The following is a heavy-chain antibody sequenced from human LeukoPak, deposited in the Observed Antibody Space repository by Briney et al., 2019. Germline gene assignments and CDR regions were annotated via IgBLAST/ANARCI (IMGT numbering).Heavy chain of an antibody. D-gene: IGHD6-13*01. CDR3: AKRSGYSSSWSHYYYYYGMDV. Sequence: GGSLRFSCAASGFTFSSYGMHWVRQAPGKGLEWVAVISYDGSNKYYADSVKGRFTISRDNSKNTLYLQMNSLRAEDTAVYYCAKRSGYSSSWSHYYYYYGMDVWGQGTTVTVSS. CDR2: ISYDGSNK. J-gene: IGHJ6*02. V-gene: IGHV3-30*18. CDR1: GFTFSSYG.